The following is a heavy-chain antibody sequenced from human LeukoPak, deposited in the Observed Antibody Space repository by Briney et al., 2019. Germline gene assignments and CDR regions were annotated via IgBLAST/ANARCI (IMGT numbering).Heavy chain of an antibody. D-gene: IGHD4-17*01. J-gene: IGHJ4*02. CDR3: ARVGKRMTTVTTAFDY. Sequence: SVKVSCEASGGTFSSYAISWVRQAPGQGLEWMRGIIPIFGTANYAQKFQARVTITADESTSTAYMELSSLRSEDTAVYYCARVGKRMTTVTTAFDYWGQGTLVTVSS. CDR2: IIPIFGTA. V-gene: IGHV1-69*13. CDR1: GGTFSSYA.